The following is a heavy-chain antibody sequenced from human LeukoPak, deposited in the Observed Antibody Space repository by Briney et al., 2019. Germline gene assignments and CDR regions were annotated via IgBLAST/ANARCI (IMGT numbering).Heavy chain of an antibody. V-gene: IGHV3-43*02. Sequence: GGSLRLSCVASGFTLDDYALHWVRQAPGKGLEWISLISGNGDSTYYADSVKGRFTISRDNSKNSLYLQMSSLRVEDTALYYCAKGVRSGTNYYCFDPWGQGTLVTVSS. CDR2: ISGNGDST. CDR3: AKGVRSGTNYYCFDP. D-gene: IGHD1-26*01. J-gene: IGHJ5*02. CDR1: GFTLDDYA.